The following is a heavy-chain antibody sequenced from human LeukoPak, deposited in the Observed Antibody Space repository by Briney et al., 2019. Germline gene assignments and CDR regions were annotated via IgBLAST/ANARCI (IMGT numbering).Heavy chain of an antibody. CDR2: ISGSGGST. CDR3: ARSLGYCSGGSCYGSDY. J-gene: IGHJ4*02. CDR1: GFTFSGYA. D-gene: IGHD2-15*01. Sequence: PGGSLRLSCAASGFTFSGYAMSWVRQAPGKGLEWVSAISGSGGSTYYADSVKGRFTISRDNSKNTLYLQMNSLRAEDTAVYYCARSLGYCSGGSCYGSDYWGQGTLVTVSS. V-gene: IGHV3-23*01.